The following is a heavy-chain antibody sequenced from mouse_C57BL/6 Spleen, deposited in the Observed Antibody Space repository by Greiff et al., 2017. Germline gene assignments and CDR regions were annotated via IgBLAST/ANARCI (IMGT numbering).Heavy chain of an antibody. D-gene: IGHD1-1*01. CDR1: GYTFTSYW. J-gene: IGHJ4*01. CDR3: ARGDYYGSSYGYYAMDY. Sequence: QVQLQQPGAELVKPGASVKLSCKASGYTFTSYWMHWVKQRPGRGLEWIGRIDPNSGGTKYNEKFTSKATLTVDQHSSTAYMPLGSLTSEDSAVYCCARGDYYGSSYGYYAMDYWGQGTSVTVSS. V-gene: IGHV1-72*01. CDR2: IDPNSGGT.